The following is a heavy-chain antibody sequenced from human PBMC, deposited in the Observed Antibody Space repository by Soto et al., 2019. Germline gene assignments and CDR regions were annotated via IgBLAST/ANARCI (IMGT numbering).Heavy chain of an antibody. V-gene: IGHV2-5*02. CDR1: GFSLSTSGVG. CDR3: AHSLYDYVWGTNWFDP. J-gene: IGHJ5*02. Sequence: QITLKESGPTLVKPTQTLTLTCTFSGFSLSTSGVGVGWIRQPPGKALEWLALIYWDDDKRYSPSLKSRRTITKDTSQNQVVITMTNMDPVDTATYYCAHSLYDYVWGTNWFDPWGQGTLVTVSS. CDR2: IYWDDDK. D-gene: IGHD3-16*01.